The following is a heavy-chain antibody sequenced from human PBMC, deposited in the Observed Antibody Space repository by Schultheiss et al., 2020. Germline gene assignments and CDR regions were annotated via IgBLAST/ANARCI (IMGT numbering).Heavy chain of an antibody. V-gene: IGHV4-59*12. CDR2: IYYSGST. CDR1: GGSISSYY. CDR3: AVGIRGFYYFDY. D-gene: IGHD3-10*01. J-gene: IGHJ4*02. Sequence: SQTLSLTCTVSGGSISSYYWSWIRQPPGKGLEWIGYIYYSGSTNYNPSLKSRVTMSVDTSKNQFSLKLSSVTAADTAVYYCAVGIRGFYYFDYWGQGTLVTVSS.